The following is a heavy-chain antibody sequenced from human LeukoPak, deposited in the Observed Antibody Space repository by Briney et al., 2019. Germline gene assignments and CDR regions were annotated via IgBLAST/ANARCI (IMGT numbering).Heavy chain of an antibody. D-gene: IGHD6-6*01. J-gene: IGHJ3*02. CDR2: IYPGDSDT. Sequence: GESLKISCKVSGYSLRTYWIGWVRQMPGKGLEWMGIIYPGDSDTRYSPSFQGQVTISADKSISTAYLQWSSLKASDTAMYYCARGESSSGDAFDIWGQGTMVTVSS. CDR3: ARGESSSGDAFDI. V-gene: IGHV5-51*01. CDR1: GYSLRTYW.